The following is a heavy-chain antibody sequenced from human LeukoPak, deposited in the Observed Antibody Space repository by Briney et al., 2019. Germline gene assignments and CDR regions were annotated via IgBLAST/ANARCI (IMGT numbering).Heavy chain of an antibody. D-gene: IGHD1-7*01. CDR3: AREGGTVEIGEFDY. Sequence: GGSLRLSCAASEFSVSSNYMTWVRQAPGKGLECVSIIYSGGTTYYADSVRGRFTISRDNSKNTLYLQMDRLRVEDTAVYYCAREGGTVEIGEFDYWGQGTLVTVSS. V-gene: IGHV3-66*01. CDR2: IYSGGTT. J-gene: IGHJ4*02. CDR1: EFSVSSNY.